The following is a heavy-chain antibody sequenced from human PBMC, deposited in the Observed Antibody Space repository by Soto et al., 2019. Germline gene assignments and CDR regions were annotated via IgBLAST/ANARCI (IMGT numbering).Heavy chain of an antibody. Sequence: QVQLQQWGAGLLKPSETLSLTCAVYGGSFSGYYWSWIRQPPGKGLEWIGEINHSGSTNYNPSLKSRVTISVDTSKNQFSVKRSSVTAADTAVYYCARGASETGIAVAGPGGFDYWGQGTLVTVSS. D-gene: IGHD6-19*01. CDR1: GGSFSGYY. J-gene: IGHJ4*02. CDR3: ARGASETGIAVAGPGGFDY. CDR2: INHSGST. V-gene: IGHV4-34*01.